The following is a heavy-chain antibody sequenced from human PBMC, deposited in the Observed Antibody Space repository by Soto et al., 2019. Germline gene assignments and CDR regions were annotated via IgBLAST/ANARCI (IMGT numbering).Heavy chain of an antibody. Sequence: QVQLVESGGGVVQPGRSLRLSCAASGFTFSSYGMHWVRQAPGKGLEWVAVISYDGSNKYYADSVKGRFTISRDNSKNPLYLQMNSLRAEDTAVYYCAKGDRGGYYGMDVWGQGTTVTVSS. J-gene: IGHJ6*02. CDR3: AKGDRGGYYGMDV. CDR1: GFTFSSYG. V-gene: IGHV3-30*18. D-gene: IGHD3-10*01. CDR2: ISYDGSNK.